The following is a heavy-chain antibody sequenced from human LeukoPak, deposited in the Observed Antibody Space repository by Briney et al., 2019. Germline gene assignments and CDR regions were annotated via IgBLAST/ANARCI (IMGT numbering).Heavy chain of an antibody. CDR3: ARHSDYGDPYYFDY. D-gene: IGHD4-17*01. CDR2: IYRSGST. Sequence: SPSGTLSLTCAVSGGSISSSNWWSWVRQPPGKGLEWIGEIYRSGSTNYSPSLKSRVTISVDTSKNQFSLKLSSVTAADTAVYYCARHSDYGDPYYFDYWGQGTLVTVSS. V-gene: IGHV4-4*02. J-gene: IGHJ4*02. CDR1: GGSISSSNW.